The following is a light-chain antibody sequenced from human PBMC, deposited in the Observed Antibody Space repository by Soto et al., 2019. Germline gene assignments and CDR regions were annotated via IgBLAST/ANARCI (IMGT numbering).Light chain of an antibody. V-gene: IGLV2-14*01. Sequence: QSALTQPPSASGSPGQSVTISCTGTSSDIGGYNYVSWYQQHPGKAPKLIIYEVSNRPSGVSNRFSGSKSGKTASLTISGLQAEDEADYYCSSYTTSSTLYVFGTGTKLTVL. J-gene: IGLJ1*01. CDR2: EVS. CDR1: SSDIGGYNY. CDR3: SSYTTSSTLYV.